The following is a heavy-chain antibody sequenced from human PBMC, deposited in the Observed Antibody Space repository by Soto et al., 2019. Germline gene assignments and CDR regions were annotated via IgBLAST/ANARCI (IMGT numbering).Heavy chain of an antibody. CDR2: INPNNGAT. V-gene: IGHV1-2*02. D-gene: IGHD1-1*01. Sequence: QVQLVQSGAEVKKPGASVKVSCKAPRYIFTAYFMHWVRQAPGQGLEWMGWINPNNGATYYGLSFQGRVTMTRDTSISTDYMELSSLRSDDTAVYYGASHDPGARFDPWGQGTLVIVSS. CDR3: ASHDPGARFDP. J-gene: IGHJ5*02. CDR1: RYIFTAYF.